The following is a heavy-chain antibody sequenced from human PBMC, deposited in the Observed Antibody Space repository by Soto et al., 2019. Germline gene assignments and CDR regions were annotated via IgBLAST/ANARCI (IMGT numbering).Heavy chain of an antibody. CDR3: ARGQTLVWNPPYNWFDP. J-gene: IGHJ5*02. V-gene: IGHV4-34*01. CDR2: INHSGST. CDR1: GVSFSGYY. D-gene: IGHD1-1*01. Sequence: PSETLSVTCAVYGVSFSGYYWILLSKTPGKGLEWIGEINHSGSTNYNPSLKSRVTISVDTSKNQFSLKLSSVTAADTAVYYCARGQTLVWNPPYNWFDPWGQGTLVTVSS.